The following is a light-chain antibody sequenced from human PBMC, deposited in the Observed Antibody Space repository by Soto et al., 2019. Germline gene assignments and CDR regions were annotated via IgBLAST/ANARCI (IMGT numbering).Light chain of an antibody. CDR3: QDFDSPQWT. Sequence: VLTQSPDTLSLSPGDRATLSCRANQRASRQYLSWYQPRPGQPPRLLIYSVSMRADGVPDRFSGSGSGSEFTLTINNLEPEDFAVYYCQDFDSPQWTFGQGTKIE. CDR2: SVS. V-gene: IGKV3-20*01. CDR1: QRASRQY. J-gene: IGKJ1*01.